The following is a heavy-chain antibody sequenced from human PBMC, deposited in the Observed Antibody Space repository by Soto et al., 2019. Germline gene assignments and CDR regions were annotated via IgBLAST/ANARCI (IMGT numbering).Heavy chain of an antibody. CDR2: IADSETT. V-gene: IGHV4-59*01. CDR1: GASMGRYY. J-gene: IGHJ4*02. D-gene: IGHD3-10*01. Sequence: LSLTCTVSGASMGRYYWSWIRQSPGKGLEYIGYIADSETTNYSPSLRSRVTISLEASKSQFSLKLSSVTAADTAVYYCARVDYYGAGTYLFDYWGPGTLVTVSS. CDR3: ARVDYYGAGTYLFDY.